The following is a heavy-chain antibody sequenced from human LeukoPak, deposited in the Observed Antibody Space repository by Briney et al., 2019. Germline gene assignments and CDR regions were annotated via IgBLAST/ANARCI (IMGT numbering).Heavy chain of an antibody. J-gene: IGHJ4*02. CDR1: GFTFSDYA. Sequence: GGSLRLSCAASGFTFSDYAMGWVRHAPGKGPEWVSVISGSGSGTDYGDSVKGRFTISRDNFRNTLSLQMSSLRAADTAIYYCAKLGTSDSRGYYFLFDYWGQGNLVTVSS. V-gene: IGHV3-23*01. D-gene: IGHD3-22*01. CDR3: AKLGTSDSRGYYFLFDY. CDR2: ISGSGSGT.